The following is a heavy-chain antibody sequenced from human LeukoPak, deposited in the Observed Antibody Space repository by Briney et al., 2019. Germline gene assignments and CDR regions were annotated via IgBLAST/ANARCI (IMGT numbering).Heavy chain of an antibody. Sequence: GGSPRLSCAASGFTFSNYAMNWVRQAPGKGLEWVSGMSGSGADIYYADSVKGRFTISRDNSKDTLYLHMNSLRAEDTAIYYCAKESTVTPGNVNWFDAWGQGTLITVSS. V-gene: IGHV3-23*01. CDR2: MSGSGADI. CDR3: AKESTVTPGNVNWFDA. J-gene: IGHJ5*02. CDR1: GFTFSNYA. D-gene: IGHD4-17*01.